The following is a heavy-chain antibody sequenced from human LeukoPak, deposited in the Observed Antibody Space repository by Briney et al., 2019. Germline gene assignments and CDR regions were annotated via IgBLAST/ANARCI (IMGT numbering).Heavy chain of an antibody. CDR1: GYTFTGYD. CDR2: INPNSGGT. D-gene: IGHD2-2*01. CDR3: ARAICGSTSCYAGYDAFDI. Sequence: ASVKVSCKASGYTFTGYDINWVRQATGQGLEWMGWINPNSGGTNYAQKFQGRVTMTRDTSISTAYMELSRLRSDDTAVYYCARAICGSTSCYAGYDAFDIWGQGTMVTVSS. V-gene: IGHV1-2*02. J-gene: IGHJ3*02.